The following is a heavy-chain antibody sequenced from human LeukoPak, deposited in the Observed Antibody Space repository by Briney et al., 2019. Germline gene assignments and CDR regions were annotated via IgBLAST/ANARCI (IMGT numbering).Heavy chain of an antibody. V-gene: IGHV4-39*07. J-gene: IGHJ5*02. CDR2: IYYSGST. Sequence: PSETLSLTCTVSGGSISSSSYYWGWIRQPPGKGLEWIGSIYYSGSTYYNPSLKSRVTISVDTSKNQFSLKLSSVTAADTAVYYCARESPMTTVTSYTPHSNWFDPWGQGTLVTVSS. CDR1: GGSISSSSYY. D-gene: IGHD4-17*01. CDR3: ARESPMTTVTSYTPHSNWFDP.